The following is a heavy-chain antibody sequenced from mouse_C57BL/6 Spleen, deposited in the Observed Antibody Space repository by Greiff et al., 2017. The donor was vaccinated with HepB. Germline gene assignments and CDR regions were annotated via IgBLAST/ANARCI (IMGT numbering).Heavy chain of an antibody. CDR1: GYTFTSYG. V-gene: IGHV1-81*01. J-gene: IGHJ2*01. CDR3: ARYNYSNYLYYFDY. Sequence: QVQLQQSGAELARPGASVKLSCKASGYTFTSYGISWVKQRTGQGLEWIGEIYPRSGNTYYNEKFKGKATLTADKSSSTAYMELRSLTSEDSAVYFCARYNYSNYLYYFDYWGQGTTLTVSS. D-gene: IGHD2-5*01. CDR2: IYPRSGNT.